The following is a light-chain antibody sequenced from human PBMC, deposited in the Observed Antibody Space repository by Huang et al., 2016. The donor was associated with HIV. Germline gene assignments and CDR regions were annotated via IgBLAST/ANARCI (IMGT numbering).Light chain of an antibody. CDR2: GAA. V-gene: IGKV3-20*01. CDR1: QSVSDSY. CDR3: LYHGGPQRELT. Sequence: EIVLTQSPGTLSLSPGERATLSCRASQSVSDSYLAWYQRKPGQAPRLLIYGAASWAIGIPDRFSGGGSGTDFTLTISRLEPEDFAVYFCLYHGGPQRELTFGGGTKVEIK. J-gene: IGKJ4*01.